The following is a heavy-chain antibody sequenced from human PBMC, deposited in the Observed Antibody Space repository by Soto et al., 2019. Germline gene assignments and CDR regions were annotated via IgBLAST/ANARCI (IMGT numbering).Heavy chain of an antibody. CDR1: GGSINSGDYY. D-gene: IGHD3-3*01. CDR2: IYYSGST. V-gene: IGHV4-30-4*01. J-gene: IGHJ4*02. Sequence: PSETLSLTCTVSGGSINSGDYYWSRIRQPPGKSLEWIGYIYYSGSTYYNPSLKSRVTISVDTSKNQFSLKLSSVTAADTAVYYCARDSNDFWSGYYNYYFDYWGQGTLVTVSS. CDR3: ARDSNDFWSGYYNYYFDY.